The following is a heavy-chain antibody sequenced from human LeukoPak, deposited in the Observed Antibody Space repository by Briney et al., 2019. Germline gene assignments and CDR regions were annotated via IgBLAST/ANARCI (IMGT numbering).Heavy chain of an antibody. CDR2: IKEDGNEK. Sequence: GGSLRLSCTASGFTFSSYWMSWVRQAPGRGREWVANIKEDGNEKYYVDSVTGRFTISRDNAKKSLYLQMNSLRAEDTAVYYCASQFWWAAVPGTLDYWGQGTLVTVSS. CDR1: GFTFSSYW. D-gene: IGHD6-19*01. J-gene: IGHJ4*02. CDR3: ASQFWWAAVPGTLDY. V-gene: IGHV3-7*05.